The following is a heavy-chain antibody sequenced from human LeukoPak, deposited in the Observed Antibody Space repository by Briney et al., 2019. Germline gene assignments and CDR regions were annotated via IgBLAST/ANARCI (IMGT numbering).Heavy chain of an antibody. CDR2: IYHSGST. CDR1: GGSISSGGYS. Sequence: PSETLSLTCAVSGGSISSGGYSWSWIRQPPGKGLEWIGYIYHSGSTYYNPSLKSRVTISVDTSKNQFSLKLSSVTAADTAVYYCARHPVRSSWTTYYFDYWGQGTLVTVSS. J-gene: IGHJ4*02. D-gene: IGHD6-13*01. CDR3: ARHPVRSSWTTYYFDY. V-gene: IGHV4-30-2*03.